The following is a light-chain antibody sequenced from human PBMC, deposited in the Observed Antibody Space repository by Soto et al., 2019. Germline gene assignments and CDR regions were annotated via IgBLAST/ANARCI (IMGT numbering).Light chain of an antibody. J-gene: IGKJ1*01. CDR1: QSVSSSY. V-gene: IGKV3-15*01. CDR2: GAS. CDR3: QQYNNWPPWT. Sequence: PWERVTLSCSASQSVSSSYLTWYQQKPGQAPRLLIYGASTRATGIPARFSGSGSGTEFTLTISSLQSEDFAVYYCQQYNNWPPWTFGQGTKVDIK.